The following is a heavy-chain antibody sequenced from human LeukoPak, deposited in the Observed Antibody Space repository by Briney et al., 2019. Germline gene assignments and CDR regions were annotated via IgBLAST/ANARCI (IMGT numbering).Heavy chain of an antibody. D-gene: IGHD5-24*01. V-gene: IGHV4-59*01. CDR3: ARSRDGYNSYWFDP. Sequence: AETLSLTCTVSGGSISGYYWSWIRQPPGKGLEWIGYVYYSGSSNYNSSLKSRVNISVDTSKNQFSLKLNSVTAADTASYYCARSRDGYNSYWFDPWGQGTLVTVSS. J-gene: IGHJ5*02. CDR2: VYYSGSS. CDR1: GGSISGYY.